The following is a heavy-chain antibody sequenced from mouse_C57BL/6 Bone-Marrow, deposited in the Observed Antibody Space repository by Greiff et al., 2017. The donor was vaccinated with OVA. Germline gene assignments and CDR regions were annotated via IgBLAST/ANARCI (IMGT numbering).Heavy chain of an antibody. CDR3: ARFGLRRGFDY. Sequence: QVQLKESGPELVKPGASVKISCKASGYAFSSSWMNWVKQRPGKGLEWIGRIYPGDGDTNYNGKFKGKATLTADKSSSTAYMQLSSLTSEDSAVYFCARFGLRRGFDYWGQGTTLTVSS. CDR2: IYPGDGDT. D-gene: IGHD2-2*01. J-gene: IGHJ2*01. CDR1: GYAFSSSW. V-gene: IGHV1-82*01.